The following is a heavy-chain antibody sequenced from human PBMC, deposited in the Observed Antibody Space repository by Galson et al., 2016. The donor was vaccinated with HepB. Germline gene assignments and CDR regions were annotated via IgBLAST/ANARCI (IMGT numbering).Heavy chain of an antibody. Sequence: SLRPSCAASEFTFSSYVMSWVRQAPGKGLEWVSTISGNGGSTYYADSVKGRFTISRDNSKNTLYLQMNSLRAEDTAVYYCAKEGTIFGAVPYGMDVWGQGTTVTVSS. D-gene: IGHD3-3*01. CDR1: EFTFSSYV. J-gene: IGHJ6*02. V-gene: IGHV3-23*01. CDR2: ISGNGGST. CDR3: AKEGTIFGAVPYGMDV.